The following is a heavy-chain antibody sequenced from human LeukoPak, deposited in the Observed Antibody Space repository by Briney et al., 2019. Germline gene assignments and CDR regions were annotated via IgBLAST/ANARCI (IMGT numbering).Heavy chain of an antibody. V-gene: IGHV4-39*01. CDR3: ARTLRIAAATSPFDP. CDR2: IYYSGST. D-gene: IGHD6-13*01. J-gene: IGHJ5*02. CDR1: GGSISSSSYY. Sequence: PSETLSLTCTVSGGSISSSSYYWGWIRQPPGKGQEWIGSIYYSGSTYYQPSLKSRVTISVDTSNNQFSLMLNSLTAARAAVYYCARTLRIAAATSPFDPWGQGTPVTVSS.